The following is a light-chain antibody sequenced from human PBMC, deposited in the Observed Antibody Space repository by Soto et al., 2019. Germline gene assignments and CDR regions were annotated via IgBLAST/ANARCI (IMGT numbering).Light chain of an antibody. CDR3: QQYGSSPPYT. J-gene: IGKJ2*01. Sequence: EIVLTQSPGTLSLSPGERATLSCRASQSVSSSYLAWYQQKPGQAPRLLIYGASSRATGIPDRFSGSGSWTDLTLTISRLEPEDFAVYYCQQYGSSPPYTFGQGTKLEIK. CDR1: QSVSSSY. CDR2: GAS. V-gene: IGKV3-20*01.